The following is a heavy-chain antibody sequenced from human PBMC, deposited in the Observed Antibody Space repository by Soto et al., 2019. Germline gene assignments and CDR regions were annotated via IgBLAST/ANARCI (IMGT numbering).Heavy chain of an antibody. CDR1: GFTFSSYA. CDR3: VKALYDSSGYYIPDDAFDI. V-gene: IGHV3-64D*08. Sequence: GGSLRLSCSASGFTFSSYAMHWVRQAPGKGLEYVSAISSNGGSTYYADSVKGRFTISRDNSKNTLYLQMSSLRAEDTAVYYCVKALYDSSGYYIPDDAFDIWGQGTMVTVSS. J-gene: IGHJ3*02. CDR2: ISSNGGST. D-gene: IGHD3-22*01.